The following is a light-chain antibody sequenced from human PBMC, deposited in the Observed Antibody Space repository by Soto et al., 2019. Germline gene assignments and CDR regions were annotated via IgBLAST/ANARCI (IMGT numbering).Light chain of an antibody. Sequence: DIQMTQSPSTLSASVGDRVTITCRASQSISSWLAWYQQKPGKAPKLLIYDASSLEGGVPSRFSGSGSDTEFTLTINNLQPDDFATYHCQQYNRYSLTFGGGTKVEIK. V-gene: IGKV1-5*01. CDR3: QQYNRYSLT. CDR1: QSISSW. CDR2: DAS. J-gene: IGKJ4*01.